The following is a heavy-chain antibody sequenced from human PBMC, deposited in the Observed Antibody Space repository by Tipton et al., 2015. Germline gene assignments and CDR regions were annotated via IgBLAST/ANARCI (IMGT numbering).Heavy chain of an antibody. CDR1: GYTFSNHW. CDR2: IHPSDSET. D-gene: IGHD3-22*01. CDR3: ARGDLTMIVVPVY. V-gene: IGHV5-51*01. J-gene: IGHJ4*02. Sequence: QLVQSGGEVKKPGESLKISCKVSGYTFSNHWIGWVRQMPGKGLEWVGIIHPSDSETKYSPSFQGQVTISADKSISTAYLQWSSLKASDSAMYYCARGDLTMIVVPVYWGQGTLVTVSS.